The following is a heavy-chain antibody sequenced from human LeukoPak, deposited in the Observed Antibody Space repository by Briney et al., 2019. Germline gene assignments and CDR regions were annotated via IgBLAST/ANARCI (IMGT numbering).Heavy chain of an antibody. J-gene: IGHJ6*03. CDR1: GYTVSSNSAA. CDR2: TYYRAKWYN. Sequence: SQTLSLTCAISGYTVSSNSAAWNWIRLSPSRGLVWLGSTYYRAKWYNDYAVSVKTRITINPDTSKNQFSLQLNSVTPEDTAVYYCARGPQLVGYYYIDVWAEGTTVTVSS. CDR3: ARGPQLVGYYYIDV. V-gene: IGHV6-1*01. D-gene: IGHD6-13*01.